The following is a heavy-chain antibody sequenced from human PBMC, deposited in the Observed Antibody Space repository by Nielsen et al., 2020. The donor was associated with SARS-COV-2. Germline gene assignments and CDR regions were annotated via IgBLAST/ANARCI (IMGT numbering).Heavy chain of an antibody. CDR1: GGSISSSSYY. D-gene: IGHD3-16*01. CDR3: ARLRVPPRGGYFDY. V-gene: IGHV4-39*07. J-gene: IGHJ4*02. CDR2: IYYSGST. Sequence: SETLSLTCTVSGGSISSSSYYWGWIRQPPGKGLEWIGSIYYSGSTYYNPSLKSRVTISVDTSKNQFSLKLSSVTAADTAVYYCARLRVPPRGGYFDYWGQGTLVTVSS.